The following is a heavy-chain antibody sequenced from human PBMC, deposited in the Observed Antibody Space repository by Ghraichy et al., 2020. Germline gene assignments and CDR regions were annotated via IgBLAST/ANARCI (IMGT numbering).Heavy chain of an antibody. Sequence: GGSLRLSCAASGFTFSSYGMHWVRQAPGKGLEWVAVMSYDGSNKDYADSVKGRFTISRDNSKNTLYLQMSGLRAEDTAVYFCAKDVGVKYYYYGMDVWGQGTTVTVSS. CDR1: GFTFSSYG. D-gene: IGHD2-21*01. CDR3: AKDVGVKYYYYGMDV. CDR2: MSYDGSNK. V-gene: IGHV3-30*18. J-gene: IGHJ6*02.